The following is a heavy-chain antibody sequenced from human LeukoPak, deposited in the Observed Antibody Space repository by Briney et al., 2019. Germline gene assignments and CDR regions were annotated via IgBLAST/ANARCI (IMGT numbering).Heavy chain of an antibody. CDR1: GGSISSGGYY. D-gene: IGHD1-26*01. V-gene: IGHV4-30-2*01. CDR2: IYHSGST. J-gene: IGHJ5*02. Sequence: SETLSLTCTVSGGSISSGGYYWSWIRQPPGKGLEWIGYIYHSGSTYYNPSLKSRVTISVDRSKNQFSLKLSSVTAADTAVYYCARAIKWELFDPWGQGTLVTVSS. CDR3: ARAIKWELFDP.